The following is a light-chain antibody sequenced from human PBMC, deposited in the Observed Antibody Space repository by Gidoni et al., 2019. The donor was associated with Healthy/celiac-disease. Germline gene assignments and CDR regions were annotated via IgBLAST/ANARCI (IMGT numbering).Light chain of an antibody. Sequence: DIQMTQSPSTRSASVGDRVTITCRASQSISSWLAWYQKKPGKAPKLLIYNASSLESGVPSRFSGSGSGTEFTLTISSLQADDFATYYCQQYNSYSWTFGQGTKVEIK. J-gene: IGKJ1*01. CDR1: QSISSW. CDR3: QQYNSYSWT. V-gene: IGKV1-5*03. CDR2: NAS.